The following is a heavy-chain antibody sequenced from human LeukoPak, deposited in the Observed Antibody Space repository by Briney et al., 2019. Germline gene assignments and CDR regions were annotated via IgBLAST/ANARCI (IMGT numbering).Heavy chain of an antibody. CDR2: IRDSGSST. CDR1: GFTFSSYA. D-gene: IGHD1-26*01. CDR3: AKYGPQDSGSSHFDY. J-gene: IGHJ4*01. V-gene: IGHV3-23*01. Sequence: GGSLRLSCAASGFTFSSYAMSWVRQAPGKGLEWVSAIRDSGSSTHYADSVKGRFTTSRDNSKNTLFLQMNSLRAEDTAIYYCAKYGPQDSGSSHFDYWGRGALVTVSS.